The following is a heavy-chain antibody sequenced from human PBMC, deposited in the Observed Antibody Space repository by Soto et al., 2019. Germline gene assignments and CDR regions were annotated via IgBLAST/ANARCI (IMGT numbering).Heavy chain of an antibody. V-gene: IGHV4-4*02. J-gene: IGHJ4*02. CDR2: VYRTGST. CDR1: GGSISTSNW. CDR3: ARARATIAAAAIFDC. Sequence: QVQLQESGPGLVKPSGTLSITCAVSGGSISTSNWWSWVRQPPGKGLGWIGEVYRTGSTNYNPSLDSRLTISVDKSKNQFSLKRTSVTAADTAVYYCARARATIAAAAIFDCWGQGTLVTVSS. D-gene: IGHD6-13*01.